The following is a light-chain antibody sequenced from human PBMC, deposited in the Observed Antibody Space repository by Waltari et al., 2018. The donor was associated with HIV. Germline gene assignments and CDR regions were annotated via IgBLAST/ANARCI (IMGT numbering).Light chain of an antibody. CDR3: QQYYSTPYT. V-gene: IGKV4-1*01. J-gene: IGKJ2*01. Sequence: DIVMTQSPDSLAVPLGERATITCNSSQTVLYCSNKKNFLSWYQQKPGQPPKLLISWATTRDSGVPDRFSGSGSGTDFTLTVSSLQAEDVAFYYCQQYYSTPYTFGRGTKV. CDR1: QTVLYCSNKKNF. CDR2: WAT.